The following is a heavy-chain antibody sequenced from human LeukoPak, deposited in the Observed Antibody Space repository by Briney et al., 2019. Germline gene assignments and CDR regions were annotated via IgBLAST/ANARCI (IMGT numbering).Heavy chain of an antibody. Sequence: SETLSLTCTVSGGSISSYYWSWIRQPPGKGLEWIGYIYYSGSTNYNPSLKSRVTISVDTSKNQFSLKLSSVTAADTAVYYCARFTIFGVGPHAFDIWGQGTMVTVSS. CDR2: IYYSGST. J-gene: IGHJ3*02. CDR3: ARFTIFGVGPHAFDI. CDR1: GGSISSYY. D-gene: IGHD3-3*01. V-gene: IGHV4-59*08.